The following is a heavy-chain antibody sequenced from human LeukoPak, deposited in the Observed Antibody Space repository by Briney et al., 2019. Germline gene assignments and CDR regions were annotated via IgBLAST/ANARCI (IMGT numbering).Heavy chain of an antibody. D-gene: IGHD3-10*01. CDR1: GGSISSYY. Sequence: PSETLSLTCTVSGGSISSYYWSWIRQPPGKGLEWIGYIYYSGSTNYNPSLKSRVTVSVDTSKNQFSLKLSSVTAADTAVYYCARDTLGYYGSGTYNWFDPRGQGTLVTVSS. V-gene: IGHV4-59*01. CDR2: IYYSGST. CDR3: ARDTLGYYGSGTYNWFDP. J-gene: IGHJ5*02.